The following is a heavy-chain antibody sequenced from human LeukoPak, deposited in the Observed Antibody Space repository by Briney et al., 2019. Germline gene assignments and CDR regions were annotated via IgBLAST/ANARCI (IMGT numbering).Heavy chain of an antibody. Sequence: GGSLRLSCAASGFTFSSYSMNWVRQAPGKGLEWGSSISSSSSYIYYADSVKGRFTISRDNAKNSLYLQMNSLRAEDTAVCYCARDRSGSYYYYYYGMDVWGQGTTVTVSS. J-gene: IGHJ6*02. V-gene: IGHV3-21*01. CDR1: GFTFSSYS. CDR3: ARDRSGSYYYYYYGMDV. CDR2: ISSSSSYI. D-gene: IGHD1-26*01.